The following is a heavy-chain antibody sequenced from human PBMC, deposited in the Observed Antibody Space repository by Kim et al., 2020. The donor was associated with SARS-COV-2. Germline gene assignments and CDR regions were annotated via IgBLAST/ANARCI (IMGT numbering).Heavy chain of an antibody. J-gene: IGHJ4*02. V-gene: IGHV4-34*01. D-gene: IGHD6-13*01. CDR3: ARGRGCHYSSSCYDY. Sequence: SETLSLTCAVYGGSFSGYYWSWIRQPPGKGLEWIGEINHSGSTNYNPALKSRVTISVDTSNNYFSLKLSSVTAADTAANYYARGRGCHYSSSCYDYLGQG. CDR1: GGSFSGYY. CDR2: INHSGST.